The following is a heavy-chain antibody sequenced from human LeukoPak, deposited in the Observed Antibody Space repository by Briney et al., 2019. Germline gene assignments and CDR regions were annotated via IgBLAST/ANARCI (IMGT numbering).Heavy chain of an antibody. D-gene: IGHD1-14*01. CDR1: VFTFSSYW. CDR2: INSDGSST. CDR3: ASVEPLYLIPDY. Sequence: GGSLRLSCAASVFTFSSYWMHWVRQAPGKGLVWVSRINSDGSSTSYADSVKGRFTISRDNAKNTLYLQMNSLRVEDTAVYFCASVEPLYLIPDYWGQGTLVTVSS. V-gene: IGHV3-74*01. J-gene: IGHJ4*02.